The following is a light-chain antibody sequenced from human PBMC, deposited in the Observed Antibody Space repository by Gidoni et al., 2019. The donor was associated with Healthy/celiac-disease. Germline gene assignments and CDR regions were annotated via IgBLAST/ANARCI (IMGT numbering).Light chain of an antibody. V-gene: IGKV2-28*01. CDR1: QSLLHSNGYNY. CDR2: LGS. CDR3: MQALQTPRFT. Sequence: DIVMTQSPLSLPVTPGEPASISCRSSQSLLHSNGYNYLDWYLQKPGQSPQLLINLGSNRASGVPDRFSGSGSGTDFTLKISRVEAEDVGVYYCMQALQTPRFTFXPXTKVDIK. J-gene: IGKJ3*01.